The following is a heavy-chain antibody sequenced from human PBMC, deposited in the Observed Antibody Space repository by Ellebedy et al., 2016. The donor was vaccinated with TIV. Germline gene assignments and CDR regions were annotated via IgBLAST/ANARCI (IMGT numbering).Heavy chain of an antibody. J-gene: IGHJ6*01. CDR3: ARESYDILTGYSSGMDV. Sequence: PSETLSLTCSVSGGSVSSGGYFWSWIRQSPGKGLEWIGYTYHTGNTNYSPSLKSRVTISMDTSKNHFSLKLASVTAADTAVYYCARESYDILTGYSSGMDVWGQGTTVTVSS. CDR2: TYHTGNT. CDR1: GGSVSSGGYF. V-gene: IGHV4-61*03. D-gene: IGHD3-9*01.